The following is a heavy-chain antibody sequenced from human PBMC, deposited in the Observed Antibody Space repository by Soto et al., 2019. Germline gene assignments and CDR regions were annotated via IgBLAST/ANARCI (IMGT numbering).Heavy chain of an antibody. V-gene: IGHV4-34*01. CDR1: GGSFSGYY. J-gene: IGHJ4*02. D-gene: IGHD5-18*01. Sequence: QVQLQQWGAGLLKPSETLSLTCAVYGGSFSGYYWSWIRQPPGKGLEWIGEINHSGSTNYNPSLKSRVTISVDTSKNQCSLKLSSVTAADTAVYYCARGRRYSYGAPFDYWGQGTLVTVSS. CDR3: ARGRRYSYGAPFDY. CDR2: INHSGST.